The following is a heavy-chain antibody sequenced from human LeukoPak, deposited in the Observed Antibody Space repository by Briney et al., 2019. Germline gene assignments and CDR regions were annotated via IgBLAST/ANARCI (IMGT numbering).Heavy chain of an antibody. Sequence: GGSLRLSCAASGFTFSSYSMNWVRQAPGKGLEWVSSISSSSSYIYYADSVKGRFTISRDNAKNSLYLQMNSLRAEDTAVYYCARVLRYFDWSREYYFDYWGQGTLVTVSS. CDR1: GFTFSSYS. V-gene: IGHV3-21*01. CDR2: ISSSSSYI. D-gene: IGHD3-9*01. CDR3: ARVLRYFDWSREYYFDY. J-gene: IGHJ4*02.